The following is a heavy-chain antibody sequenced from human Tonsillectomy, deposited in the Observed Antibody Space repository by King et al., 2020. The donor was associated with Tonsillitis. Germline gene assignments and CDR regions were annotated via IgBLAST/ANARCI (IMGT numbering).Heavy chain of an antibody. Sequence: VQLVESGGGVVQPGRSLRLSCAASGFAFSSHGMHWVRQAPGKGLEWVAVISYDAKRENYADSVKGRFTISRDNSKNTLYLQMNSLRAEDTAVYYCARERVHSSGWGIDYWGQGSLVTVFS. CDR2: ISYDAKRE. D-gene: IGHD6-19*01. J-gene: IGHJ4*02. CDR1: GFAFSSHG. V-gene: IGHV3-33*05. CDR3: ARERVHSSGWGIDY.